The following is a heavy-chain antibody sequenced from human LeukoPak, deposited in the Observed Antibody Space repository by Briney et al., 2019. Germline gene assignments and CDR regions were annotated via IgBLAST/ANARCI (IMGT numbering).Heavy chain of an antibody. V-gene: IGHV3-11*04. CDR3: ARDRGDGYNYDAFDI. CDR1: GFTFSDYY. D-gene: IGHD5-24*01. CDR2: ISSSGSTI. J-gene: IGHJ3*02. Sequence: GGSLRLSCAASGFTFSDYYMSWIRQAPGKGLEWVSYISSSGSTIYYADSVKGRSTISRDNAKNSLYLQMNSLRAEDTAVYYCARDRGDGYNYDAFDIWGQGTMVTVSS.